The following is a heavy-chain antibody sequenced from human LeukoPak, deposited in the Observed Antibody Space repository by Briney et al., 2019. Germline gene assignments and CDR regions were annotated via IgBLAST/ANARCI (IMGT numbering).Heavy chain of an antibody. CDR2: IMQDGTQR. CDR3: AKMSIFIGVLVPSDAFDI. Sequence: PGGSLRLSCAASGFTFSNYWMSWVRQAPGKGLEWVANIMQDGTQRYYVDSVKGRFTISRDDAKNSLYLQMNSLRAEDTAVYYCAKMSIFIGVLVPSDAFDIWGQGTMVTVSS. D-gene: IGHD2-8*02. V-gene: IGHV3-7*03. J-gene: IGHJ3*02. CDR1: GFTFSNYW.